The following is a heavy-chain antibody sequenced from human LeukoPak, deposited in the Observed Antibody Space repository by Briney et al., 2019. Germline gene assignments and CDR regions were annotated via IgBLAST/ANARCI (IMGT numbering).Heavy chain of an antibody. CDR1: GFTFSDFA. CDR3: VKRRVRDIVVVVAADFDF. J-gene: IGHJ4*02. Sequence: GTSLRLSCTASGFTFSDFAMHWVRQAPGKGLEWVAVISYAGRDIYYAGSVKGRFTISRDNSNDTLYLQMSSLRPDDTAIYYCVKRRVRDIVVVVAADFDFWGQGTLVTVSS. CDR2: ISYAGRDI. D-gene: IGHD2-15*01. V-gene: IGHV3-30*18.